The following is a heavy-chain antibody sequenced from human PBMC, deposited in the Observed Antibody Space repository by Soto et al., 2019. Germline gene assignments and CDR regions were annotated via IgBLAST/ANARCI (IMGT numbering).Heavy chain of an antibody. D-gene: IGHD1-26*01. V-gene: IGHV1-3*01. CDR2: INAGNGNT. Sequence: ASVKVSCTASGYTFTSYAMHWVRQAPGQRLEWMGWINAGNGNTKYSQKFQGRVTITRDTSASTAYMELSSLRSEDTAVYYCARDPIAGPPLIDYWGEGTVATVSS. J-gene: IGHJ4*02. CDR3: ARDPIAGPPLIDY. CDR1: GYTFTSYA.